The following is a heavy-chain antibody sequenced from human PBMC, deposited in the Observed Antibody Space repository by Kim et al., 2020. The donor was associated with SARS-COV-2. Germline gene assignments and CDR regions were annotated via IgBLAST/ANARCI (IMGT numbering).Heavy chain of an antibody. Sequence: GGSLRLSCAASGFTFSSYAMHWVRQAPGKGLEWVAVISYDGSNKYYADSVKGRFTISRDNSKNTLYLQMNSLRAEDTAVYYCARDLSFSSWYPTVYWGQGTLVTVSS. J-gene: IGHJ4*02. CDR3: ARDLSFSSWYPTVY. D-gene: IGHD6-13*01. V-gene: IGHV3-30*04. CDR1: GFTFSSYA. CDR2: ISYDGSNK.